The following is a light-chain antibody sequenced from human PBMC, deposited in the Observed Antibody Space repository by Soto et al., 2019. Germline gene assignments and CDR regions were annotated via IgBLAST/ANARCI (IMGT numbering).Light chain of an antibody. V-gene: IGKV3-20*01. CDR1: QSVSSSY. Sequence: IVLTQSPGTLSLSPGERATLSCRASQSVSSSYLAWYQQKPGQAPRLLIYGASNRATGIPDRFSGSGSGTDFTLTISRLEPEDFALYYCQQYVTSPWAFAQGTKVAIE. CDR3: QQYVTSPWA. J-gene: IGKJ1*01. CDR2: GAS.